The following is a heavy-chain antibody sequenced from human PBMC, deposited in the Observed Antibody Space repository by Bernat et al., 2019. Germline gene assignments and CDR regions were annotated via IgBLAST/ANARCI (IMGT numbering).Heavy chain of an antibody. CDR3: ASIVARQPSREIDY. Sequence: QVQLVQSGAEVKKPGSSVKVSCKASGGTFSSYTISWVRQAPGQGLEWMGRIIPILGIANYAQKFQGRVTITADKSTSTAYMELSSLRSEDTAVYYCASIVARQPSREIDYWGQGTLVTVSS. J-gene: IGHJ4*02. V-gene: IGHV1-69*02. D-gene: IGHD6-6*01. CDR1: GGTFSSYT. CDR2: IIPILGIA.